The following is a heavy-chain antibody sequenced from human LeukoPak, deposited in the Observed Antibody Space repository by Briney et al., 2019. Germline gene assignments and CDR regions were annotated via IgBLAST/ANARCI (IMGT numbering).Heavy chain of an antibody. Sequence: GGSLRLSCVVSGFTFSDYSMNWVRQAPGKGLEWVSSISCSSSYIYYAESVKGRFTISRDNAKNSLYLQMSSLRAEDTAVYYCARDCSSTTCNLNWGQGTLVTVSS. CDR1: GFTFSDYS. D-gene: IGHD2-2*01. J-gene: IGHJ4*02. CDR3: ARDCSSTTCNLN. V-gene: IGHV3-21*01. CDR2: ISCSSSYI.